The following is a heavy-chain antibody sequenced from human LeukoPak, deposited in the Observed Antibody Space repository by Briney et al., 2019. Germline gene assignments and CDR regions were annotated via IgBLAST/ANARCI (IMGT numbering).Heavy chain of an antibody. CDR2: IIPIFGTA. CDR3: ASHSPYDSSGYDGY. Sequence: GASVKVSCKASGGTFSSYAISWVRQAPGQGLEWMGGIIPIFGTANYAQKFQGRVTIITDESTSTAYMELSSLRSEDTAVYYCASHSPYDSSGYDGYWGQGTLVTVSS. D-gene: IGHD3-22*01. V-gene: IGHV1-69*05. J-gene: IGHJ4*02. CDR1: GGTFSSYA.